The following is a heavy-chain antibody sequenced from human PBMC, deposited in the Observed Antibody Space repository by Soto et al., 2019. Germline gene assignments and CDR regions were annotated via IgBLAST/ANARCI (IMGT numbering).Heavy chain of an antibody. J-gene: IGHJ6*02. CDR1: GGTFSSYT. CDR3: ARDAGSGYFGMDV. CDR2: IIPILGIA. V-gene: IGHV1-69*08. D-gene: IGHD3-10*01. Sequence: QVQLVQSGAEVKKPGSSVKVSCKASGGTFSSYTISWVRQAPGQGPEWMGRIIPILGIANYAQKFQGRVTITADKSTSTAYMELSSLRSEDTAVYYCARDAGSGYFGMDVWGQGTTVTVSS.